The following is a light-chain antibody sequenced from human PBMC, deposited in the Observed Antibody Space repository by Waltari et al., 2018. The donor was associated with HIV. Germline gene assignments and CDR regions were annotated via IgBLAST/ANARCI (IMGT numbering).Light chain of an antibody. Sequence: DSPMTQSPSTLSASVGDRVIITCRASQNIQNRMAWYQQKPGKAPKLLIYFASTLQGGVPWRFSGSGSGTEFILTISSLQPDDYATYYCQGGNGYFGQGTKVEIK. CDR1: QNIQNR. J-gene: IGKJ2*01. CDR3: QGGNGY. V-gene: IGKV1-5*03. CDR2: FAS.